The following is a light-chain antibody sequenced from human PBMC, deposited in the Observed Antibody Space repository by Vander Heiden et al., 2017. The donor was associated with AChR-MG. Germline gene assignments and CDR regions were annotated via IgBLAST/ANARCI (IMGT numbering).Light chain of an antibody. J-gene: IGKJ2*01. Sequence: ENVLTQSPGTLSLSPGERATLSCRASESISSTYLAWYQQKPGQAPRLLLNGESSRATGIPDRFSGGGSGTDFTLTISRLEPEDFAVYYCQQYSSSPYTFGQGTKLEIK. V-gene: IGKV3-20*01. CDR3: QQYSSSPYT. CDR1: ESISSTY. CDR2: GES.